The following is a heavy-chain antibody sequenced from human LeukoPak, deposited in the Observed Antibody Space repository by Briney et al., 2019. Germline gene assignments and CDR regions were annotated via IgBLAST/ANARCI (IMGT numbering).Heavy chain of an antibody. CDR3: ARERGSGFDY. D-gene: IGHD3-3*01. CDR2: IQPDGSEQ. J-gene: IGHJ4*02. Sequence: PAGGSLRLSCAASGFTFSSNWMSWVRQAPGKGLEWVGNIQPDGSEQYPVDSVKGRFTISRDNSKNSLYLQMNSLRAEDTAVYYCARERGSGFDYWGQGTLVTVSS. CDR1: GFTFSSNW. V-gene: IGHV3-7*03.